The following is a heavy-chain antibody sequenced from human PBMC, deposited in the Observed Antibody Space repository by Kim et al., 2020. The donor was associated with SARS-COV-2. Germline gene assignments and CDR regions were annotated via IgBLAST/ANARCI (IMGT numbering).Heavy chain of an antibody. J-gene: IGHJ6*02. Sequence: GGSLRLSCTASGFTFGDYAMSWFRQAPGKGLEWVGFIRSKAYGGTTEYAASVKGRFTISRDDSKSIAYLQMNSLKTEDTAVYYCTRDYSSSWYRVPRYYYYGMDVWGQGTTVTVSS. CDR3: TRDYSSSWYRVPRYYYYGMDV. CDR1: GFTFGDYA. D-gene: IGHD6-13*01. CDR2: IRSKAYGGTT. V-gene: IGHV3-49*03.